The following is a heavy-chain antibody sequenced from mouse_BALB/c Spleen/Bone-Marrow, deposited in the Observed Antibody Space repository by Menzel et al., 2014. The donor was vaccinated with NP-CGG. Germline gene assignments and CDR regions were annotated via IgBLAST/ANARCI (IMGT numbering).Heavy chain of an antibody. J-gene: IGHJ2*01. D-gene: IGHD1-2*01. Sequence: VQLQQSGPSLVKPSQTLSLTCSVTGDSITSSYWNWIRKFPGNKLEYMGYISYSGNAYYNPSLKSRISLTRDTSKNQYYLQLNSVTTEDTATYFCARGNGYHFDYCGQGTTLTVSS. V-gene: IGHV3-8*02. CDR1: GDSITSSY. CDR2: ISYSGNA. CDR3: ARGNGYHFDY.